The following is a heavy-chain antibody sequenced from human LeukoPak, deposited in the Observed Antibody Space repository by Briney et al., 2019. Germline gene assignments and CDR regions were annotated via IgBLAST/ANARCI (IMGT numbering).Heavy chain of an antibody. Sequence: GESLKISCKGSGYSFPNYCIVWVRQMPGKGLEWMGIIYPGDSDTRYSPSFQGRVTISADKSISTAYLQWSSLKASDTAMYYCASCSGFSSGYRVDYWGQGALVTVS. CDR2: IYPGDSDT. V-gene: IGHV5-51*01. CDR1: GYSFPNYC. CDR3: ASCSGFSSGYRVDY. D-gene: IGHD3-22*01. J-gene: IGHJ4*02.